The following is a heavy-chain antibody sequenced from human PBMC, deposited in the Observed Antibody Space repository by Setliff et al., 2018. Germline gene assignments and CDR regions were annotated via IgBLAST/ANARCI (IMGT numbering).Heavy chain of an antibody. V-gene: IGHV1-18*01. CDR3: ASRLRLGESPMDV. D-gene: IGHD3-16*01. CDR1: GYSFTSFG. Sequence: GASVKVSCKASGYSFTSFGITWVRQAPGQGLEWMGWVSTYNGDTNYAQKFRGRVTMTTDISTSTVYMELRTLRSEDTAVYYCASRLRLGESPMDVWGKGTTVTVSS. CDR2: VSTYNGDT. J-gene: IGHJ6*03.